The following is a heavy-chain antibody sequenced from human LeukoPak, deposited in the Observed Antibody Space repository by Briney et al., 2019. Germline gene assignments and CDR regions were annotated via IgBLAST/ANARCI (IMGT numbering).Heavy chain of an antibody. CDR1: GYTFTSYY. J-gene: IGHJ4*02. Sequence: ASVKVSCKASGYTFTSYYMHWVRRAPGQGLEWMGIINPSGGSTSYAQKFQGRVTMTRDMSTSTVYMELSSLRSEDTAVYYCARGYCSSTSCYGRYFDYWGQGTLVTVSS. CDR2: INPSGGST. D-gene: IGHD2-2*01. V-gene: IGHV1-46*01. CDR3: ARGYCSSTSCYGRYFDY.